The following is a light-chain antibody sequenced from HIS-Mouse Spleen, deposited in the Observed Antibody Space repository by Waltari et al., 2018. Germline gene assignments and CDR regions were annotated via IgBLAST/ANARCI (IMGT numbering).Light chain of an antibody. J-gene: IGKJ3*01. V-gene: IGKV1-13*02. CDR3: QQFNSYPIFT. Sequence: AIQLTQSPSSLSASVGDRVTLTCRASQGISSALAWYQQKPGKAPKLLIYDASSLESGVPSRFSGSGSGTDFTLTISSLQPEDFATYYCQQFNSYPIFTFGPGTKVDIK. CDR1: QGISSA. CDR2: DAS.